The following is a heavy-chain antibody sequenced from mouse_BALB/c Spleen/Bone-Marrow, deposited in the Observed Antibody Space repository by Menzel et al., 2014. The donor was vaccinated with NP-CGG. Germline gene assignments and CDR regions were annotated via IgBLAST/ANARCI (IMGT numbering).Heavy chain of an antibody. Sequence: EVKLVESGPDLVKPSQSLSLTCTVTGYSITSGYTWHWIRQFPGNTLEWMGYIHYSGTTNYNPSLKSRISITRDTSKNQFFLQLNSVTTEDTATYDCAITTVVNAMDYWGQGTSVTVSS. D-gene: IGHD1-1*01. V-gene: IGHV3-1*02. J-gene: IGHJ4*01. CDR3: AITTVVNAMDY. CDR2: IHYSGTT. CDR1: GYSITSGYT.